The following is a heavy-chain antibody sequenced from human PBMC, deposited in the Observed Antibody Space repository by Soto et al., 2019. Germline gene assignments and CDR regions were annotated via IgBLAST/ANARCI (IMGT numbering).Heavy chain of an antibody. CDR1: GGTFSSYA. J-gene: IGHJ6*02. V-gene: IGHV1-69*12. Sequence: QVQLVQSGAEVKKPGSSVKVSCKASGGTFSSYAISWVRQAPGQGLEWMGGIIPIFGTANYAQKFQGRVTITADESTSTAYMELSSLRSEDTAVYYCARGEGDSSGYYYYSETYYYYGMDVWGQGTTVTVSS. CDR2: IIPIFGTA. CDR3: ARGEGDSSGYYYYSETYYYYGMDV. D-gene: IGHD3-22*01.